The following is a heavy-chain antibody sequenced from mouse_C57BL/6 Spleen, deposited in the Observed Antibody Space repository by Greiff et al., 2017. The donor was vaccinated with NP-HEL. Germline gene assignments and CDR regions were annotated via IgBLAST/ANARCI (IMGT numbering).Heavy chain of an antibody. CDR3: AREEGTVVATRNWYFDG. CDR2: INPSSGYT. Sequence: VQLQQSGAELAKPGASVKLSCKASGYTFTSYWMHWVKQRPGQGLEWIGYINPSSGYTKYNQKFKDKATLTADKSFSTAYMQLSSLTYEDSAVYYCAREEGTVVATRNWYFDGWGTGTTVTVSS. D-gene: IGHD1-1*01. J-gene: IGHJ1*03. V-gene: IGHV1-7*01. CDR1: GYTFTSYW.